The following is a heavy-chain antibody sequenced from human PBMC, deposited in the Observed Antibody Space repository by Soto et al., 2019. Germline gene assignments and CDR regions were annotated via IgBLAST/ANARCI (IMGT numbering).Heavy chain of an antibody. Sequence: EVQLVESGGGLVQPGRSLRLSCAASGFSFDDYAMHWVRQAPGKGLEWVSGISWKSGSIGYADSVKGRFTISRDNAKNALYLQMTSLTGDDTALYYCAKSTGGTANGLDVWGQGTTVTVSS. CDR1: GFSFDDYA. V-gene: IGHV3-9*01. CDR2: ISWKSGSI. CDR3: AKSTGGTANGLDV. J-gene: IGHJ6*02. D-gene: IGHD2-8*02.